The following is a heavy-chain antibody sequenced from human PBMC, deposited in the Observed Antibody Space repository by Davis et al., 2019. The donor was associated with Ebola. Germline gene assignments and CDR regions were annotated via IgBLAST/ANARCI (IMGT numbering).Heavy chain of an antibody. CDR2: INHSGST. J-gene: IGHJ4*02. CDR1: GGSFSGYY. CDR3: ARIDTTAGGAALDY. Sequence: SETLSLTCAVYGGSFSGYYWSWIRQPPGKGLEWIGEINHSGSTNYNPSLKSRVTISVDTSKNQFSLKLSSVTAADTAVYYCARIDTTAGGAALDYWGQGTLVTVSS. V-gene: IGHV4-34*01. D-gene: IGHD1-14*01.